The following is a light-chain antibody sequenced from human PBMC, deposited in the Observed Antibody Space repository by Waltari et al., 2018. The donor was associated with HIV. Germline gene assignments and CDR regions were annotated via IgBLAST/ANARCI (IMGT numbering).Light chain of an antibody. J-gene: IGKJ4*01. CDR2: WAS. V-gene: IGKV4-1*01. CDR1: RNILSNPDNKNS. CDR3: QQYYSLPPT. Sequence: DIIMTQSPDSLAVSLGERVPIHCKSSRNILSNPDNKNSLAWYQQKAGQAPRVLISWASTRPVGVPSSIRTFGVPERFSGSGSGTNFSLTISSLQEDDVAVYYCQQYYSLPPTFGGGTRVERK.